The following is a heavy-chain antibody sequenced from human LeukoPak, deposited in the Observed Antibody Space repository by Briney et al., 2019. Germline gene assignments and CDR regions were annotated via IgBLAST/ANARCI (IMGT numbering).Heavy chain of an antibody. CDR2: ISAYNGNT. V-gene: IGHV1-18*01. J-gene: IGHJ1*01. D-gene: IGHD3-16*02. CDR3: ARAKLYDYVWGSYRYPEYFQH. Sequence: ASVKVSCKASGYTFTSYGISWVRQAPGQGLEWMGWISAYNGNTNYAQKLQGRVTMTTDTSTSTAYMELRSLRSDDTAVYYCARAKLYDYVWGSYRYPEYFQHWGQGTLVTVSS. CDR1: GYTFTSYG.